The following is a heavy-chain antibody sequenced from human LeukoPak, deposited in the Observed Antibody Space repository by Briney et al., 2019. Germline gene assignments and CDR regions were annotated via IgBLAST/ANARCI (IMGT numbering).Heavy chain of an antibody. J-gene: IGHJ4*02. CDR2: IWYDGSNK. D-gene: IGHD1-26*01. V-gene: IGHV3-33*06. CDR3: AKDYSGSNYVLDY. CDR1: GFTFSSYG. Sequence: GGSLRLSCAASGFTFSSYGMHWVRQAPGKGLEWVAVIWYDGSNKYYAESVKGRFTISRDNSKNTLYLQMNSLRAEDTAVYYCAKDYSGSNYVLDYWGQGTLVTVSS.